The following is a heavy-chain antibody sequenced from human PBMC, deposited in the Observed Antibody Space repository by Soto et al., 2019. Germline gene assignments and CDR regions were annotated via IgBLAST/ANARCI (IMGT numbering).Heavy chain of an antibody. J-gene: IGHJ4*02. CDR3: ARSPDYSDSSGYYYFDY. Sequence: QVQLVQSGAEVKKPGASVKVSCRTSGYTFTNYGVSWVRQAPGQGLEWMGWISADTGNTDYAQKFQGRVTMTTGTSTNTAYLELRSLSSDDPAVYYCARSPDYSDSSGYYYFDYWGQGTLVTVSS. D-gene: IGHD3-22*01. CDR1: GYTFTNYG. CDR2: ISADTGNT. V-gene: IGHV1-18*01.